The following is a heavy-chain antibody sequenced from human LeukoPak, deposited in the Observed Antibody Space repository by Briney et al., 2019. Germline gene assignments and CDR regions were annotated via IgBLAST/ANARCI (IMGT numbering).Heavy chain of an antibody. D-gene: IGHD2-21*02. V-gene: IGHV5-51*01. Sequence: RPGESLKISCKVSGYSFTTYCIGWVRQMPGKGLEWMGIIYPGDSDTNYSPSFQGHVTISADKSISTAYLQWSSLKASDTAMYYCARLVDLYCGGDCYPSEQIGSFDYWGQGTLVTVPS. CDR2: IYPGDSDT. J-gene: IGHJ4*02. CDR1: GYSFTTYC. CDR3: ARLVDLYCGGDCYPSEQIGSFDY.